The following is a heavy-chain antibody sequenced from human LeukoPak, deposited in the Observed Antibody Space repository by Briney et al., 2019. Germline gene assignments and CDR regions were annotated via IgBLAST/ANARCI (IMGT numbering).Heavy chain of an antibody. V-gene: IGHV3-21*01. CDR1: GFTFNTYA. D-gene: IGHD3-9*01. J-gene: IGHJ4*02. CDR2: ISSSSSYI. Sequence: GGSLRLSCAASGFTFNTYAMNWVRQAPGKGLEWVSSISSSSSYIYYADSVKGRFTISRDNAKNSLYLQMNSLRAEDTAVYYCAREDYDILTGPPDYRGQGTLVTVSS. CDR3: AREDYDILTGPPDY.